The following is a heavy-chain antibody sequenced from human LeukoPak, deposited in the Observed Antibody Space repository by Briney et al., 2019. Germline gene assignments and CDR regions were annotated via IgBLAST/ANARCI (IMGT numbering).Heavy chain of an antibody. V-gene: IGHV1-2*02. CDR1: GYTFSGYH. J-gene: IGHJ6*02. CDR2: INPKSGGT. D-gene: IGHD2-2*01. Sequence: ASVKVSCKASGYTFSGYHMHWVRQAPGQGLEWMGWINPKSGGTNYAQKFQGRVTMTRDTSINTAYMELSRLRSDDTAVYYCTRDHCSYINCYEDYYYGMDVWGQGTTVTVSS. CDR3: TRDHCSYINCYEDYYYGMDV.